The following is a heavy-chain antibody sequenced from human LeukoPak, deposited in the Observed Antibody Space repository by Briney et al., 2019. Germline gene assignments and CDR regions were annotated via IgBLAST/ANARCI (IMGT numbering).Heavy chain of an antibody. CDR3: AYSSSWYLYCFDY. CDR1: GYTFTSYA. J-gene: IGHJ4*02. V-gene: IGHV1-3*01. CDR2: INAGNGNT. Sequence: ASVKVSCKASGYTFTSYAMHWVRQAPGQRLEWMGWINAGNGNTKYSQKFQGRVTITRDTSASTAYMELSSLRSEDTAVYYCAYSSSWYLYCFDYWGQGTLVTVSS. D-gene: IGHD6-13*01.